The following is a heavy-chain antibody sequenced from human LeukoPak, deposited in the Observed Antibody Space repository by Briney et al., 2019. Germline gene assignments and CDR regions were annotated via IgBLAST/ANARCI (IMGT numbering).Heavy chain of an antibody. CDR1: GFILSDFG. Sequence: QSGRSLRLSCAVSGFILSDFGMQWVRQSPGKGLQWVAVISDDGTKKFYADSVKGRFTISRDIAKNTLYLEMNSLRPEDTAVYYCAKDRVTGYSSGWYNDYWGQGTLVTVSS. D-gene: IGHD6-19*01. V-gene: IGHV3-30*18. CDR3: AKDRVTGYSSGWYNDY. J-gene: IGHJ4*02. CDR2: ISDDGTKK.